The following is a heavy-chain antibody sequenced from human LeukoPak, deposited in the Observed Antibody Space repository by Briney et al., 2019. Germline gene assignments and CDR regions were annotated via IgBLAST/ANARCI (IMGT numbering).Heavy chain of an antibody. CDR1: GFTFSSYA. V-gene: IGHV3-30-3*01. Sequence: PGGSLRLSCAASGFTFSSYAMHWVRQAPGKGLEWVAVISYDGSNKYYADSVKGRFTISRDNSKNTLYLQMNSLRAEDTAVYYCARGPPYCGGDCYDDAFDIWGQGTMVTVSS. CDR3: ARGPPYCGGDCYDDAFDI. J-gene: IGHJ3*02. D-gene: IGHD2-21*02. CDR2: ISYDGSNK.